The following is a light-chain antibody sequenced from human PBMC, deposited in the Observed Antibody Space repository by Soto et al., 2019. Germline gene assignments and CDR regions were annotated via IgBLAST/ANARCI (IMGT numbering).Light chain of an antibody. V-gene: IGLV6-57*02. CDR2: QDN. CDR3: QSYDSSSVV. J-gene: IGLJ2*01. Sequence: NFMLTQPHSVSESPGKTVTISCTGSSGNIASNYVQWYQQRPGSAPTTVIVQDNQRHSGVPDRFSGSIDSSSNSASLTISGLKTEDEAYDYGQSYDSSSVVVGGGSKLTVL. CDR1: SGNIASNY.